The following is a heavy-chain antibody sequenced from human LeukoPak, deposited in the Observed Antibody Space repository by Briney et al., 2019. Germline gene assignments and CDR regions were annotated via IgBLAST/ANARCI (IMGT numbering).Heavy chain of an antibody. V-gene: IGHV3-30-3*01. CDR2: ISYDGSNK. Sequence: GGSLRLSCAASGFTFSSYAMHWVRQAPGKGLEWVAVISYDGSNKYYADSVKGRFTISRDNSKNTLYLQMNSLRAEDTAVYYCARGQWIQLWSRFDYWGQGTLVTVSS. CDR3: ARGQWIQLWSRFDY. D-gene: IGHD5-18*01. J-gene: IGHJ4*02. CDR1: GFTFSSYA.